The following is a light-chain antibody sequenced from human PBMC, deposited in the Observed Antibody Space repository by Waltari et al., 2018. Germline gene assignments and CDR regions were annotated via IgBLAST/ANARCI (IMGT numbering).Light chain of an antibody. CDR1: QTVRTTY. V-gene: IGKV3-20*01. CDR2: GAS. CDR3: QQYDISPLT. J-gene: IGKJ4*01. Sequence: EIVLTQSPGTLSLSPGERATLSCRASQTVRTTYLAWDQQKPGQAPTLLIYGASSRATGIPDRFSGSGSGTDFSLTISSLEPDDFAVYSCQQYDISPLTFGGGTRVEIK.